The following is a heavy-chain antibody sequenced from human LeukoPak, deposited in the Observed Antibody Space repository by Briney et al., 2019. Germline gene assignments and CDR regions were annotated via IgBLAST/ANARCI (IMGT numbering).Heavy chain of an antibody. D-gene: IGHD4-23*01. V-gene: IGHV4-30-4*08. CDR1: GGSISSGDYY. Sequence: SETLSLTCTVSGGSISSGDYYWSWIRQPPGKGLEWIGYIYYSGSTYYNPSLKSRVTISVDTSKSQFSLKLSSVTAADTAVYYCARFNEAYGGNSVAFDIWGQGTMVTVSS. CDR3: ARFNEAYGGNSVAFDI. J-gene: IGHJ3*02. CDR2: IYYSGST.